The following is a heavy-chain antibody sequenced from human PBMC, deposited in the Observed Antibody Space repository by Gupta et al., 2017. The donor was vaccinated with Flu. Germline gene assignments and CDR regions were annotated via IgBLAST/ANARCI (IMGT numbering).Heavy chain of an antibody. CDR3: TTAPSQRDYYSMDV. D-gene: IGHD6-25*01. J-gene: IGHJ6*03. Sequence: GWMSWVRQAPGKGLEWVGRIKSKTDGGTTDYAAPVKGRFTISRDDSKNTLYLQMNRLKHEDTAVYYCTTAPSQRDYYSMDVWGKGTTVTVSS. V-gene: IGHV3-15*01. CDR1: GW. CDR2: IKSKTDGGTT.